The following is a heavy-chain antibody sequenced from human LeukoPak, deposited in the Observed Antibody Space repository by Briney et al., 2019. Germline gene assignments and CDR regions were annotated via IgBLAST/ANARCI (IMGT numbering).Heavy chain of an antibody. J-gene: IGHJ4*02. V-gene: IGHV4-59*01. CDR1: GGSISSDY. CDR3: ARAQYYDFWSGYYTESFFDY. CDR2: IYYSGST. Sequence: KPSETLSLTCTVSGGSISSDYCSWIRQPPGKGLEWIGYIYYSGSTNYNPSLKSRVTISVDTSKNQFPLKLSSVTAADTAVYYCARAQYYDFWSGYYTESFFDYWGQGTLVTVSS. D-gene: IGHD3-3*01.